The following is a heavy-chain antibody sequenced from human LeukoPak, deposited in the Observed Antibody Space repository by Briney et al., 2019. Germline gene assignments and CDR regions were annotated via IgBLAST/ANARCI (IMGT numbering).Heavy chain of an antibody. CDR3: ARHGDYYDSSPVFFQH. D-gene: IGHD3-22*01. J-gene: IGHJ1*01. CDR1: GGSIGSYY. CDR2: IYYSGST. Sequence: SETLSLTCTVSGGSIGSYYYNWNRQPPGKGLEWIGYIYYSGSTNYNPSLKRRVTISVDTSKNQFSLKLSSVTAADTAVYYCARHGDYYDSSPVFFQHWGQGTLVTVSS. V-gene: IGHV4-59*08.